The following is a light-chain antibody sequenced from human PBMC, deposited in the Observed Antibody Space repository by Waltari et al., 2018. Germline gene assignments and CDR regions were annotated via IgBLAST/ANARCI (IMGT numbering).Light chain of an antibody. CDR3: TSYAGSNNFGV. Sequence: QSALTQPPSASGSPGQSVTNSCTGTSSDVGGYDYVSWYQQHPGKAPKLVIYKVNKRPSGVPDRFSGSKSGNTASLTVSGLQAEDEADYYCTSYAGSNNFGVFGGGTKLTVL. CDR2: KVN. J-gene: IGLJ2*01. CDR1: SSDVGGYDY. V-gene: IGLV2-8*01.